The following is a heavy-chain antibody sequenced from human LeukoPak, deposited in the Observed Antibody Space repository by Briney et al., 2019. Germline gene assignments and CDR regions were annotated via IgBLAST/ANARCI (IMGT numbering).Heavy chain of an antibody. V-gene: IGHV1-18*01. D-gene: IGHD2-2*01. J-gene: IGHJ5*02. Sequence: ASVKVSCKASGYTFTSYGISWVRQAPGQGLEWMGLISAYNGNTNYAQKLQGRVTMTTDTSTSTAYMELRSLRSDDTAVYYCARDLPKYQLLFWFDPWGQGTLVTVSS. CDR3: ARDLPKYQLLFWFDP. CDR1: GYTFTSYG. CDR2: ISAYNGNT.